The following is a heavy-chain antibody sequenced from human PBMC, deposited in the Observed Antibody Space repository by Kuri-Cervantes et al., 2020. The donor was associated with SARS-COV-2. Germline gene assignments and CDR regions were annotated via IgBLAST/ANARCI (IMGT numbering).Heavy chain of an antibody. J-gene: IGHJ4*02. Sequence: ASVKVSCKASGGTFSSYAISWVRQAPGQGLEWMGWINPNSGGTNYAQKLQGRVTMTTDTSTSTAYMELRSLRSDDTAVYYCARETFLTRGPMPAPLLDYWGQGTLVTVSS. CDR3: ARETFLTRGPMPAPLLDY. D-gene: IGHD3-9*01. CDR1: GGTFSSYA. CDR2: INPNSGGT. V-gene: IGHV1-18*01.